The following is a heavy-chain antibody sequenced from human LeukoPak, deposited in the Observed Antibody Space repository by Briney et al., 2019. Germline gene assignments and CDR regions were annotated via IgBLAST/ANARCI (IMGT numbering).Heavy chain of an antibody. V-gene: IGHV3-49*04. CDR1: EFTFGDHA. CDR2: IRSRAYGGTT. Sequence: GGSPRLSCTASEFTFGDHAMSWVRQAPGKGLEWVGFIRSRAYGGTTEYGPAAKGRFLISRDDSKSIAYLHMNSLKTEDTAVYYCARGPIQQWLYNGMDVWGQGTTVSVSS. CDR3: ARGPIQQWLYNGMDV. D-gene: IGHD5-18*01. J-gene: IGHJ6*02.